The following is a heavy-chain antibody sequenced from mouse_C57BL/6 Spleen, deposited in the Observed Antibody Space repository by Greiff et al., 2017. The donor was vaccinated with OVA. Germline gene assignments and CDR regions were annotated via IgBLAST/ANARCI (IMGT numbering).Heavy chain of an antibody. CDR2: ISSGGDYI. Sequence: DVMLVESGEGLVKPGGSLKLSCAASGFTFSSYAMSWVRQTPEKRLEWVAYISSGGDYIYYADTVKGRFTISRDNARNTLYLQMSSLKSEDTAMYYCIRGPYLGDYWGQGTTLTVSS. CDR1: GFTFSSYA. CDR3: IRGPYLGDY. D-gene: IGHD3-1*01. V-gene: IGHV5-9-1*02. J-gene: IGHJ2*01.